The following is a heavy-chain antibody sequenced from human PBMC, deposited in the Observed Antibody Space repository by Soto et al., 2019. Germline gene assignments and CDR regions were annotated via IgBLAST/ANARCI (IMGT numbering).Heavy chain of an antibody. Sequence: KTVGSLRLSCAASGFTFSNAWMSWVRQAPGKGLEWVGRIKSKTDGGTTDYAAPVKGRFTISRDDSKNTLYLQMNSLKTEDTAVYYCTTGTMIVVETFDYWGQGTLVTVSS. D-gene: IGHD3-22*01. CDR3: TTGTMIVVETFDY. J-gene: IGHJ4*02. CDR2: IKSKTDGGTT. V-gene: IGHV3-15*01. CDR1: GFTFSNAW.